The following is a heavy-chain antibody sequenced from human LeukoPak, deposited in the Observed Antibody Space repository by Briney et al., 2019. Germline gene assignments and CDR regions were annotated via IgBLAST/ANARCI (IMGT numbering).Heavy chain of an antibody. CDR2: IYYSGST. J-gene: IGHJ4*02. CDR3: ARDVRDYYDSSGYCLGY. V-gene: IGHV4-59*01. CDR1: GGSISSYY. Sequence: SETLSLTCTVSGGSISSYYWSWIRQPPGKGLEWIGYIYYSGSTNCNPSLKSRVTISVDTSKNQFSLKLSSVTAADTAVYYCARDVRDYYDSSGYCLGYWGQGTLVTVSS. D-gene: IGHD3-22*01.